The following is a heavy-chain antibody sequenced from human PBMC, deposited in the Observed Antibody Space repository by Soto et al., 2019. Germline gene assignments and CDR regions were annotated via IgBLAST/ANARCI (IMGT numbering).Heavy chain of an antibody. CDR2: IYHSGST. D-gene: IGHD6-19*01. J-gene: IGHJ4*02. CDR1: GGSISSGGYS. V-gene: IGHV4-30-2*01. Sequence: LSLTCAVSGGSISSGGYSWSWIRQPPGKGLEWIGYIYHSGSTYYNPSLKSRVTISVDGSKNQFSLKLSSVTAADTAVYYCARSLRGWLNAPRYWGQGTLVTVSS. CDR3: ARSLRGWLNAPRY.